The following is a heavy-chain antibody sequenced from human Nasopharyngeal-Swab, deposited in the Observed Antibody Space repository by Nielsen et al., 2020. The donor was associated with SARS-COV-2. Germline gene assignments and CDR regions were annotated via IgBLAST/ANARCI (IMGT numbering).Heavy chain of an antibody. CDR2: ITAANGNT. V-gene: IGHV1-3*01. D-gene: IGHD6-13*01. Sequence: ASVKVSYKASGYSLMSQAMHWVRQAPGQRLEWMGWITAANGNTEYSRKFHDRLTLSSDTSANTAYMDLSGLRSEDTAVYYCVRDDGRSWLLDKWGQGTLVTVSA. CDR3: VRDDGRSWLLDK. J-gene: IGHJ4*02. CDR1: GYSLMSQA.